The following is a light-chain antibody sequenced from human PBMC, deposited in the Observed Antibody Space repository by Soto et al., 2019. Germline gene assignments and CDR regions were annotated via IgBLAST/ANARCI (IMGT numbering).Light chain of an antibody. Sequence: EIVMTQSPATLAVSPGETDTLSCRASQSVDNNVAWYQQKPGQAPRLLIVGSFARATGIPARFSGSGSGSEFTLTISGLQSEDFAVYYCQQYNDRPPITFGQGTRLEIK. CDR2: GSF. CDR1: QSVDNN. CDR3: QQYNDRPPIT. J-gene: IGKJ5*01. V-gene: IGKV3-15*01.